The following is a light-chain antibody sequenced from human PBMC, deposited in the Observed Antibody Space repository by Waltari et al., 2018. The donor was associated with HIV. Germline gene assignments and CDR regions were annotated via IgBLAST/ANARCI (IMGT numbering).Light chain of an antibody. Sequence: QSVLTPPPSTSRTPGQRVTISCSGRISNIGNNYVYWYQHLPGTAPKLLIYNHNRRPSGLPDRFSGSKSDTSASLAISGLRSEDEADYYCSTWDDKMSGVIFGGGTKLTVL. J-gene: IGLJ2*01. CDR3: STWDDKMSGVI. CDR2: NHN. V-gene: IGLV1-47*01. CDR1: ISNIGNNY.